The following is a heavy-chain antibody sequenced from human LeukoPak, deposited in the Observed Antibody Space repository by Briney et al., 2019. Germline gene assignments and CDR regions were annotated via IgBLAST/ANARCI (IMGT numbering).Heavy chain of an antibody. CDR1: GFTFSSYA. Sequence: TGGSLRLSCAASGFTFSSYAMHWVRQAPGKGLEWVAFIRYDGSNKYCADSVKGRFTVSRDNSKNTLYLQMNSLRAEDTAVYYCAKDENDYGDYSYMDVWGKGTTVTVSS. V-gene: IGHV3-30*02. CDR3: AKDENDYGDYSYMDV. J-gene: IGHJ6*03. D-gene: IGHD4-17*01. CDR2: IRYDGSNK.